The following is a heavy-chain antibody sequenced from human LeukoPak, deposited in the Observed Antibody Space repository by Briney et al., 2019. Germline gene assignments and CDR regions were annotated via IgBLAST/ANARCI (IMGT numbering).Heavy chain of an antibody. V-gene: IGHV4-59*01. CDR3: ARVGVGATWYFDY. CDR1: GGSISSYY. D-gene: IGHD1-26*01. J-gene: IGHJ4*02. Sequence: SETLSLTCTVSGGSISSYYWSWIRQPPGKGLGWIGYIYYSGSTNYNPSLKSRVTISVDTSKNQFSLKLSSVTAADTAVYYCARVGVGATWYFDYWGQGTLVTVSS. CDR2: IYYSGST.